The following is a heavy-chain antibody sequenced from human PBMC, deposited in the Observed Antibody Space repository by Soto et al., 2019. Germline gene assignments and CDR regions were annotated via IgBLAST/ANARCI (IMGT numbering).Heavy chain of an antibody. CDR3: ARAQDDYGDYDY. CDR2: IYYSGST. CDR1: GGSISSYY. V-gene: IGHV4-59*01. D-gene: IGHD4-17*01. Sequence: SGTLSLTCTVSGGSISSYYWSWIRQPPGKGLEWIGYIYYSGSTNYNPSLKSRVTISVDTSKNQFSLKLSSVTAADTAVYYCARAQDDYGDYDYWGQGTLVTVSS. J-gene: IGHJ4*02.